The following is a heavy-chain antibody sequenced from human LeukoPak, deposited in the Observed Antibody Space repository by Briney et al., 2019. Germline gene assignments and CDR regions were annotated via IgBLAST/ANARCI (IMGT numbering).Heavy chain of an antibody. D-gene: IGHD6-19*01. J-gene: IGHJ4*02. V-gene: IGHV4-59*08. Sequence: SETLSLTRTVSGGSISAYYWSWIRQPPGKGLEWIGYVYYRGATNYNPSLKSRVTISLATSKNQFSLRLSSVTAADTAVYYCARRVAVTGIYCFDLWGQGTPVTVSS. CDR1: GGSISAYY. CDR2: VYYRGAT. CDR3: ARRVAVTGIYCFDL.